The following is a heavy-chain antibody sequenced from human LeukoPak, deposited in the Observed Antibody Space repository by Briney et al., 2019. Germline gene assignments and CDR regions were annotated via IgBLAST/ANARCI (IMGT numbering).Heavy chain of an antibody. D-gene: IGHD1-26*01. CDR2: LYSGGSA. CDR3: ARAIGHSGSYWSPDAFDI. Sequence: PGGSLRLSCAASGLTVSSNYMSWVRQTPEKGLEWVSILYSGGSAYYPDSLSGRFTISRDNSKNTLYLQMNSLRAEDTAVYYCARAIGHSGSYWSPDAFDIWGQGTMVTVSS. V-gene: IGHV3-66*01. J-gene: IGHJ3*02. CDR1: GLTVSSNY.